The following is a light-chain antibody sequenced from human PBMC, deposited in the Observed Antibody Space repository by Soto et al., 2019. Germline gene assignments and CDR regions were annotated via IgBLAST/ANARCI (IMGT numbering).Light chain of an antibody. Sequence: EIVLTQSPGTLSLSPGEGATLSCRPSQSVDSKYISWYQQKSGQAPRLLIYGASRRATGIPDRFSGSASGTDFTLTISRLEPEDFAVYYCHQYAYSPLTFGGGTKVDIK. CDR3: HQYAYSPLT. J-gene: IGKJ4*01. V-gene: IGKV3-20*01. CDR1: QSVDSKY. CDR2: GAS.